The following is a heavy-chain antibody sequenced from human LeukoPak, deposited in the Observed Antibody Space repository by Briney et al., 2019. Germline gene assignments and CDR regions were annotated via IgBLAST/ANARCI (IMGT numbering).Heavy chain of an antibody. V-gene: IGHV3-23*01. D-gene: IGHD1-26*01. J-gene: IGHJ4*02. Sequence: GGSLRLSCAASGFTFSSYSMNWVRQAPGKGLEWVSGISSSGGTTYYADSVKGRFTISRDNSKNTLYLQMNSLRGEDTAVYYCAKEDPGATFDCWGQGTLVTVSS. CDR1: GFTFSSYS. CDR3: AKEDPGATFDC. CDR2: ISSSGGTT.